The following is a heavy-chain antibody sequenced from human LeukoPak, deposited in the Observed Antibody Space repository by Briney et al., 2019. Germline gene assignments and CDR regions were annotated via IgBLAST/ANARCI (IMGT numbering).Heavy chain of an antibody. CDR1: GCSFTSYW. J-gene: IGHJ6*02. V-gene: IGHV5-51*01. CDR3: ARRGLNLLYGMDV. Sequence: GESLKISCKGSGCSFTSYWIGWVRQMPGKGLGWMGIIYPGDSDTRYSPSFEGQVTISADKSISTAYLQWSSLKASDTAMYYCARRGLNLLYGMDVWGQGTTVTVSS. CDR2: IYPGDSDT. D-gene: IGHD3-10*01.